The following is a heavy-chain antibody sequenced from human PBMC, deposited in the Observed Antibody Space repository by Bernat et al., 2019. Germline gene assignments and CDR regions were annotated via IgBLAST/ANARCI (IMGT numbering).Heavy chain of an antibody. CDR1: SDSISSYY. CDR3: ARQRNKGKSGPTFDY. J-gene: IGHJ4*02. V-gene: IGHV4-59*08. Sequence: QVQLQESGPGLVKPSETLSLTCTVSSDSISSYYWSWIRQPPGDGLEWIGCVYYSRNSDYNPSLKSRATISIDTSKNQVYLKLNSVTAADTAVYFCARQRNKGKSGPTFDYWGQGTLVTVSS. CDR2: VYYSRNS. D-gene: IGHD1-26*01.